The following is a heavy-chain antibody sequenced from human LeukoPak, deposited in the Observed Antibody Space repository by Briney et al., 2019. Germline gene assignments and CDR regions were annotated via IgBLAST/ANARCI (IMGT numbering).Heavy chain of an antibody. CDR2: ISWDGGST. CDR3: AKDIGGIVGAYYFDY. Sequence: GGSLRLSCAASGFTFGDYTMHWVRQAPGKGLEWVSLISWDGGSTYYADSVKGRFTISRDNSKNSLYLQMNSLRTEDTALYYCAKDIGGIVGAYYFDYWGQGTLVTVSS. CDR1: GFTFGDYT. J-gene: IGHJ4*02. D-gene: IGHD1-26*01. V-gene: IGHV3-43*01.